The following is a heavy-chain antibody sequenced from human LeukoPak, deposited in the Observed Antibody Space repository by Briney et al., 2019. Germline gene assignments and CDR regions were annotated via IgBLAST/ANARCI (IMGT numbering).Heavy chain of an antibody. V-gene: IGHV1-2*02. J-gene: IGHJ4*02. D-gene: IGHD3-9*01. CDR3: ARVLRYYDILSKPFDY. CDR2: INPNSGGT. CDR1: GYTFTGYY. Sequence: ASVKVSCKASGYTFTGYYMHWVRQAPGQGLEWMGWINPNSGGTNYAQKFRGRVTLTRDASINTAYMELSRLRSDDTAVYYCARVLRYYDILSKPFDYWGQGTLVTVSS.